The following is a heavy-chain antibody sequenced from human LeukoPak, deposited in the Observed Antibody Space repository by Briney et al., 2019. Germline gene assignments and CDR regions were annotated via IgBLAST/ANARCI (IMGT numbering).Heavy chain of an antibody. CDR3: ARSHYSRGWEYFDY. CDR1: GGTFSSYA. D-gene: IGHD6-19*01. Sequence: ASVKVSCKASGGTFSSYAISWVRQAPGQGLEWMGGIIPIFGTANYAQKFQGRVTITADESTSTAYMELSSLRSEDTAVYYCARSHYSRGWEYFDYWGQGTLVTVSS. CDR2: IIPIFGTA. V-gene: IGHV1-69*13. J-gene: IGHJ4*02.